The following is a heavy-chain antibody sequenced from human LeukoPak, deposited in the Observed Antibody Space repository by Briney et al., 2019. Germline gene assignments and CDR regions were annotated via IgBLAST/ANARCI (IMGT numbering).Heavy chain of an antibody. CDR1: GDSISSSSYY. Sequence: SETLSLTCTVSGDSISSSSYYWGWIRQPPGKGLEWIGSIYYSGSTYYNPSLKSRVSISVDTSKNQFSLKLTSVTAADTAVYYCARALPDYDSWSGCLDVWGKGTTVTVSS. J-gene: IGHJ6*04. CDR3: ARALPDYDSWSGCLDV. D-gene: IGHD3-3*01. V-gene: IGHV4-39*07. CDR2: IYYSGST.